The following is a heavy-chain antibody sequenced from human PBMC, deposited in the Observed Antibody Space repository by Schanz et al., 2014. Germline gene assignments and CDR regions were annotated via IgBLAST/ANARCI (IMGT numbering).Heavy chain of an antibody. Sequence: QVELVESGGGVVQPGRSLRLSCAASGFTFSRHAMHWVRQAAGKGLEWVAAITYDGSNKYYAESVKGRFAISRDNSKNTLFLQMSSLRAEDTAVYYCARDGDFDYWGQGTLVTVSS. J-gene: IGHJ4*02. CDR2: ITYDGSNK. V-gene: IGHV3-30*09. CDR3: ARDGDFDY. CDR1: GFTFSRHA.